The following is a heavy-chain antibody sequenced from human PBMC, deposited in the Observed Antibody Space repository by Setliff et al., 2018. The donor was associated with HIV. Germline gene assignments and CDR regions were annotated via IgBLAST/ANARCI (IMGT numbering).Heavy chain of an antibody. CDR3: ARGRGFGESGYSYYYMDV. CDR1: NGSFSGYF. J-gene: IGHJ6*03. CDR2: VNHGGET. V-gene: IGHV4-34*01. Sequence: SETLSLTCTVSNGSFSGYFWHWIRQAPGRGLDWIGAVNHGGETNYNPSLESRAIISADTSKRQFALALSSVTAADTAVYYCARGRGFGESGYSYYYMDVWGKGTTVTVSS. D-gene: IGHD3-10*01.